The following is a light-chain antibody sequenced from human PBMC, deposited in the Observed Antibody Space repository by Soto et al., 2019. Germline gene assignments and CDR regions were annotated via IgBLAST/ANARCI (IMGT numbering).Light chain of an antibody. CDR2: EVN. J-gene: IGLJ1*01. Sequence: QSALTHPPSASWSPGHSVTISCTGTSSDIGAYNYVSWYQQHPGKAPKLIIYEVNERPSGVPDRFSGSKSGNTASLTVSGLQPEDEAEYYCSSFVASNNLRVFGTGTKVTVL. CDR1: SSDIGAYNY. V-gene: IGLV2-8*01. CDR3: SSFVASNNLRV.